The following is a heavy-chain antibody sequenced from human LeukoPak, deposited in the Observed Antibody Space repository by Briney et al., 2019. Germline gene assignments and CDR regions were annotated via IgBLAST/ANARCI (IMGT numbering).Heavy chain of an antibody. D-gene: IGHD5-24*01. CDR2: ISDGGGST. V-gene: IGHV3-23*01. CDR1: GFTFSSYA. CDR3: AKGAWDGYNSPILYYFDY. J-gene: IGHJ4*02. Sequence: GGSLRLPCAASGFTFSSYAMSWVRQAPGKGLEWVSTISDGGGSTYYADSVKGRFTISRDNSKNTLYVQMNSLGAEDTALYYCAKGAWDGYNSPILYYFDYWGQGTLVTVSS.